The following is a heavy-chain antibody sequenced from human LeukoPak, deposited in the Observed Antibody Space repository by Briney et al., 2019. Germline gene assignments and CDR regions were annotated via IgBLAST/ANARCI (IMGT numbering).Heavy chain of an antibody. V-gene: IGHV3-23*01. CDR3: AKGLWDYYGSGIMYYTMDV. D-gene: IGHD3-10*01. Sequence: GGSLRLSCAASGFSFSSYSMSWVRQAPGKGLEWVSLISGSGGRTYYADSVKGRFTISRDNSKNTLYLQMNSLRAEDTAVYYCAKGLWDYYGSGIMYYTMDVWGQGTTVTVSS. CDR2: ISGSGGRT. CDR1: GFSFSSYS. J-gene: IGHJ6*02.